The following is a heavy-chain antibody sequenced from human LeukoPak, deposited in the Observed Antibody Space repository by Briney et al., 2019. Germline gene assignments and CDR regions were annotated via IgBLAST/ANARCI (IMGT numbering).Heavy chain of an antibody. Sequence: SETLSLTCTVSGGSISSYYWSWIRQPPGKGLEWIGYIYYSGSTNYNPSLKSRVTISVDTSKNQFSLKLSSVTAADTAVYYCARERAYYDILTGIDYWGQGTLVTVSS. CDR2: IYYSGST. D-gene: IGHD3-9*01. V-gene: IGHV4-59*08. CDR1: GGSISSYY. CDR3: ARERAYYDILTGIDY. J-gene: IGHJ4*02.